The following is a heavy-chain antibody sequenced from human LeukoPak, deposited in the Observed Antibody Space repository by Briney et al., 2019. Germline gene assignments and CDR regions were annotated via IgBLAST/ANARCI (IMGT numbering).Heavy chain of an antibody. CDR3: ARIPGGYSYGYVLEDY. V-gene: IGHV1-8*01. J-gene: IGHJ4*02. Sequence: ASVKVSSKASGYTFTSYDINWVRQATGQGLEWMGWMNPNSGNTGYAQKFQGRVTMTRNTSISAAYMELSSLRSEDTAVYYCARIPGGYSYGYVLEDYWGQGTLVTVSS. CDR1: GYTFTSYD. CDR2: MNPNSGNT. D-gene: IGHD5-18*01.